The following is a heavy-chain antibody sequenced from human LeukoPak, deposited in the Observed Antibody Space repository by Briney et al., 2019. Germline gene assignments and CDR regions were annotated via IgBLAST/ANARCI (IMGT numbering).Heavy chain of an antibody. Sequence: ASVKVSCKASGYTFTSYGISWVRQAPGQGLEWMGWISAYNGNTNYAQKLQGRVTMTTDTPTSTAYMELRSLRSDDTAVYYCAREWEPRRYYYMDVWGKGTTVTVSS. CDR3: AREWEPRRYYYMDV. CDR1: GYTFTSYG. J-gene: IGHJ6*03. CDR2: ISAYNGNT. D-gene: IGHD1-26*01. V-gene: IGHV1-18*01.